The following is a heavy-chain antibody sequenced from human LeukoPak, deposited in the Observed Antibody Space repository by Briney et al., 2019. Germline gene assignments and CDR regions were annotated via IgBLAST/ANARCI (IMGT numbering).Heavy chain of an antibody. V-gene: IGHV3-66*01. J-gene: IGHJ6*02. CDR3: ARDALYYGMDV. Sequence: TGGSLRLSCAASGFTVSSNYMSWVRQAPGKGLEWVSVIYSGGSTYYADSMKGRFTISRDNSKNTLYLQMNSLRAEDTAVYYCARDALYYGMDVWGQGTTVTVSS. CDR1: GFTVSSNY. CDR2: IYSGGST.